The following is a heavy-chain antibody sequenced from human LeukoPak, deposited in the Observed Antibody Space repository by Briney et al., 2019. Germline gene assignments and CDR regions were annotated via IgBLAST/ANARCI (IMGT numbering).Heavy chain of an antibody. CDR1: GYTFTNYA. J-gene: IGHJ6*02. CDR3: ARDKALTTSYGMDV. D-gene: IGHD2/OR15-2a*01. CDR2: INTDNGNR. V-gene: IGHV1-3*04. Sequence: ASVKVSCKASGYTFTNYAIHWVRHAPGQGLEWMGWINTDNGNRKYAQKFQGRVTITSDTSANTVNMELTSLRSEDTAVYFCARDKALTTSYGMDVWGQGTTVTVSS.